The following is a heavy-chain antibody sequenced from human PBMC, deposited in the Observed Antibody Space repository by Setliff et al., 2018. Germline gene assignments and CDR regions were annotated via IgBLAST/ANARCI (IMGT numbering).Heavy chain of an antibody. V-gene: IGHV4-34*01. Sequence: SETLSLTCAAYGGTFSDYYWTWIRQPPGKGLEWIGELNHRGSTNYNPSLKSRATISIDTSKDQFSLKLISMSAADTAVYFCARGRNIAARLLDSWGQGALVTVSS. CDR1: GGTFSDYY. CDR3: ARGRNIAARLLDS. J-gene: IGHJ4*02. D-gene: IGHD6-6*01. CDR2: LNHRGST.